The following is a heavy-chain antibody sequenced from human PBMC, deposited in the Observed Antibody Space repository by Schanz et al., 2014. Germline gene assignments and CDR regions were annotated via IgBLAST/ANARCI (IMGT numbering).Heavy chain of an antibody. V-gene: IGHV3-7*01. J-gene: IGHJ6*02. Sequence: DVQLVESGGTLVRPVGSLRLSCAASGFNFSSHWMTWVRQAPGRGLEWVANIRQDVRAKYYVDSVKGRFTISRDNIASSLFLQMNSLRAEDSAVYYCARGLIVGDGQHFYFSYGLDVWGQGTTVTVSS. CDR2: IRQDVRAK. CDR1: GFNFSSHW. D-gene: IGHD1-26*01. CDR3: ARGLIVGDGQHFYFSYGLDV.